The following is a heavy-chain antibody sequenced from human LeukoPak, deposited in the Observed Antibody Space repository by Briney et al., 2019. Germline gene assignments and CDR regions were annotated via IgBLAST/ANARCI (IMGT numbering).Heavy chain of an antibody. V-gene: IGHV3-15*01. Sequence: PGGSLRLSCAASGFTFSNAWMSWVRQAPGKGLEWVGRIKSKTDDGTTDYAAPVKGRFTISRDDSKNTLYLQMNSLKTEDTAVYYCTTPEGEDSLDYWGQGTLVTVSS. CDR2: IKSKTDDGTT. CDR3: TTPEGEDSLDY. CDR1: GFTFSNAW. J-gene: IGHJ4*02. D-gene: IGHD5-18*01.